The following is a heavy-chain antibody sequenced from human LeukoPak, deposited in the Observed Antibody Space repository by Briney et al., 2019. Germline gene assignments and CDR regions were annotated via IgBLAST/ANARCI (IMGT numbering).Heavy chain of an antibody. CDR1: GVSISSSNSN. D-gene: IGHD3/OR15-3a*01. CDR2: IYYSGNT. Sequence: SETLSLTCTASGVSISSSNSNWGWIRQPPGKGLEWIGSIYYSGNTYYNASLKSQVSISIDTSKNQFSLKLTSVTAADTAVYYCARQTGSGLFILPGGQGTLVTVSS. V-gene: IGHV4-39*01. J-gene: IGHJ4*02. CDR3: ARQTGSGLFILP.